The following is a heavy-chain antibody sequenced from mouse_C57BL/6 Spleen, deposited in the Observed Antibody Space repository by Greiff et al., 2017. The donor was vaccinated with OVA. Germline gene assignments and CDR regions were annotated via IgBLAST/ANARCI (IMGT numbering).Heavy chain of an antibody. V-gene: IGHV1-9*01. CDR1: GYTFTGYW. J-gene: IGHJ2*01. D-gene: IGHD2-3*01. Sequence: VQLQQPGAELMKPGASVKLSCKATGYTFTGYWIEWVKQRPGHGLEWIGELLPGSGSPPYNEKFKGKATFTADTSSNTAYMQLSSLTTEDSAIYYCARVYDDSRVFYYWGQGTTLTVSS. CDR3: ARVYDDSRVFYY. CDR2: LLPGSGSP.